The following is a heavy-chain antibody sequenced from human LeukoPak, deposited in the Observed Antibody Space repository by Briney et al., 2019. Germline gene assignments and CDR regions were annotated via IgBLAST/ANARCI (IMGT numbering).Heavy chain of an antibody. Sequence: GGSLRLSCAASGFTFSTAWMSWVRQAPGKGLEWVGRIKSKTDGGTTDYAAPVKGRFTISRDDSKNTLYLQMNSLKTEDTAVYYCTTVDPYSSSWSGEPNDYWGQGTLVTVSS. V-gene: IGHV3-15*01. CDR3: TTVDPYSSSWSGEPNDY. CDR1: GFTFSTAW. CDR2: IKSKTDGGTT. J-gene: IGHJ4*02. D-gene: IGHD6-13*01.